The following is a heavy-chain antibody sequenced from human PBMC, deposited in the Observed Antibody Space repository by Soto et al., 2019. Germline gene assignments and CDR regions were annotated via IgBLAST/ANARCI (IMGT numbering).Heavy chain of an antibody. J-gene: IGHJ3*02. Sequence: QVQLVQSGAEVKKPGSSVKVSCKASGGTFSSYTISWVRQAPGQGLEWMGRIIPILGIANYAQKFQGRVTITADKSTSNAYLDVSSLRSEDTGVYYCAREPNPPDYDILTGYLHAFDIWGQGTMVTVSS. D-gene: IGHD3-9*01. V-gene: IGHV1-69*08. CDR1: GGTFSSYT. CDR2: IIPILGIA. CDR3: AREPNPPDYDILTGYLHAFDI.